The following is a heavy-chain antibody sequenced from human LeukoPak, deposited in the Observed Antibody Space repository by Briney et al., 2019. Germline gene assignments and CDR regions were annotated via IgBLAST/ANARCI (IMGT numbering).Heavy chain of an antibody. CDR1: GFTFSSYE. CDR3: AKGHLGFGELEPDY. Sequence: PGGSLRLSCAASGFTFSSYEMNWVRQAPGKGLEWVSYISSSGSTIYYADSVKGRFTISRDNAKNSLYLQMNSLRAEDTAVYYCAKGHLGFGELEPDYWGQGTLVTVSS. CDR2: ISSSGSTI. V-gene: IGHV3-48*03. J-gene: IGHJ4*02. D-gene: IGHD3-10*01.